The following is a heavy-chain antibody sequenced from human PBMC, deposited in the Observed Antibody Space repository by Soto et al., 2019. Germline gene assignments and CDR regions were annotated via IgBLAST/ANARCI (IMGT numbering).Heavy chain of an antibody. J-gene: IGHJ3*02. CDR3: ARDLHPYYSGGPLMIAFDI. V-gene: IGHV1-46*01. Sequence: GASVKVSCKASGYTFTSYYMHWVRQAPGQGLEWMGIINPSGGSTSYAQKFQGRVTMTRDTSTSTVYMELSSLRSEDTAVYYCARDLHPYYSGGPLMIAFDIWGQGTMVTVSS. CDR1: GYTFTSYY. D-gene: IGHD1-26*01. CDR2: INPSGGST.